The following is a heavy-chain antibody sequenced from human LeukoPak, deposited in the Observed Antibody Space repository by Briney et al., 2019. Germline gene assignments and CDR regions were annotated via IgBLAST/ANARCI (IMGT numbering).Heavy chain of an antibody. CDR2: INPNTGDT. V-gene: IGHV1-2*02. CDR1: GYTFIGYY. J-gene: IGHJ4*02. D-gene: IGHD6-6*01. Sequence: GASVKVSCKASGYTFIGYYMHWVRQAPGQGLEWMGWINPNTGDTNYAQKFQGRVTMTRDTTISTAYMELSRLKSDDTAVYYCASYPRYSSSPPFDYWGQGTLVSVSS. CDR3: ASYPRYSSSPPFDY.